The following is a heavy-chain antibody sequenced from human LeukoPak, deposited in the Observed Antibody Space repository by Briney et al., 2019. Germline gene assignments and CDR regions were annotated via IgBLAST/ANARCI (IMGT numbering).Heavy chain of an antibody. J-gene: IGHJ5*02. V-gene: IGHV4-38-2*02. D-gene: IGHD1-1*01. Sequence: SETLSLTCTVSGFYVSSGYYWGWIRQPPGEGLQWIGSIYHSGSTYYNPSLKSRVTISVDTSKNQFSLKLSSVTAADTAVYYCARAERKTNWFDPWGQGTLVTVSS. CDR1: GFYVSSGYY. CDR3: ARAERKTNWFDP. CDR2: IYHSGST.